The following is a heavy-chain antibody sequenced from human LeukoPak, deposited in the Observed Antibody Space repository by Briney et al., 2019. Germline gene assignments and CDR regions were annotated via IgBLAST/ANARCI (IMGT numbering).Heavy chain of an antibody. CDR2: INPNNGGT. CDR1: GYTFTGSY. J-gene: IGHJ1*01. V-gene: IGHV1-2*02. Sequence: ASVKVSCTASGYTFTGSYMHWVRQAPGQGLEWMGWINPNNGGTNYAQKFQGRVTMTRDTSISTAYMELSRLRSDDTAVYYCARDWAWEQVWFQHWGQGTQVIVSS. D-gene: IGHD1-26*01. CDR3: ARDWAWEQVWFQH.